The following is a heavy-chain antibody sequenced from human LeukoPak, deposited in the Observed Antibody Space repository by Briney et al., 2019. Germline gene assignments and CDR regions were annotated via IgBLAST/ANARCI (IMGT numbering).Heavy chain of an antibody. CDR2: ISSSSSYI. CDR3: AKIPSRVVVTTTP. CDR1: GFTFSSYS. D-gene: IGHD2-21*02. J-gene: IGHJ5*02. Sequence: GGSLRLSCAASGFTFSSYSMNWVRQAPGKGLEWVSSISSSSSYIYYADSVKGRFTISRDNSKNTVYLQMNSLRAEDTAVYYCAKIPSRVVVTTTPWGQGTLVTVSS. V-gene: IGHV3-21*04.